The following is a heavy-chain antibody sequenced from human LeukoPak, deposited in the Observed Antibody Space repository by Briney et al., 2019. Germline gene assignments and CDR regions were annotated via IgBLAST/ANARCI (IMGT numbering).Heavy chain of an antibody. CDR3: AKLPPTEQYYFDS. Sequence: GGSLRLSCAASGFTFSSYAMSWVRQAPGTGLEWVSAISGSGGSTYFADSVKGRFTISRDNSKNTLYLHMNRLRAEDTAVYYCAKLPPTEQYYFDSWGQGTLVTVSS. CDR1: GFTFSSYA. D-gene: IGHD6-19*01. V-gene: IGHV3-23*01. J-gene: IGHJ4*02. CDR2: ISGSGGST.